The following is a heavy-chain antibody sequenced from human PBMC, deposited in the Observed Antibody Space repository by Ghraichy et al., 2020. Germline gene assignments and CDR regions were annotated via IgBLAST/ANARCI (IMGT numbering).Heavy chain of an antibody. V-gene: IGHV3-23*01. CDR1: GFTFSSYA. CDR2: ISGSGGST. J-gene: IGHJ4*02. D-gene: IGHD2-21*01. CDR3: AKDPSIHPAPYYFDY. Sequence: GSLRLSCAASGFTFSSYAMSWVRQAPGKGLEWVSAISGSGGSTYYADSVKGRFTISRDNSKNTLYLQMNSLRAEDTAVYYCAKDPSIHPAPYYFDYWGQGTLVTVSS.